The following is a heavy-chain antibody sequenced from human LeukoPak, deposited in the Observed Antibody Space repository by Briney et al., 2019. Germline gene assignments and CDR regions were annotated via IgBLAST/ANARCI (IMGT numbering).Heavy chain of an antibody. D-gene: IGHD6-19*01. J-gene: IGHJ3*02. V-gene: IGHV4-4*07. Sequence: SGPTLVKPSETLSLTCTVSGGSISSYYWSWIRQPAGKGLEWIGRIYTSGSTNYNPSLKSRVTMSVDTSKNQFSLKLSSVTAADTAVYYCARDIASGWYDQGDAFDIWGQGTMVTVSS. CDR1: GGSISSYY. CDR3: ARDIASGWYDQGDAFDI. CDR2: IYTSGST.